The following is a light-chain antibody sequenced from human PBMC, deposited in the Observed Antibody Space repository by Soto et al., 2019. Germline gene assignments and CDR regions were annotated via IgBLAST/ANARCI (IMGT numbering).Light chain of an antibody. CDR3: QQYGSSPPRYI. CDR1: QSISSSY. Sequence: EIVLTQSPGTLSLSPGERATLSCRTSQSISSSYLAWYQQKPGQAPRLILYSTSTRATGIPDRFSGSGSGTDFTLTISRLEPEDFAVYHCQQYGSSPPRYIFGQGTKLESK. V-gene: IGKV3-20*01. CDR2: STS. J-gene: IGKJ2*01.